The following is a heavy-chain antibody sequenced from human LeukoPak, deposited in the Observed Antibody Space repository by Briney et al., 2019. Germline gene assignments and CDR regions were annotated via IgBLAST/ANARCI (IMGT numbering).Heavy chain of an antibody. V-gene: IGHV3-48*02. CDR2: ISCSSSTK. D-gene: IGHD3-22*01. CDR1: GFTFSSYS. CDR3: ARDYYDSSGYPRSDY. J-gene: IGHJ4*02. Sequence: GGSLRLSCAASGFTFSSYSMNWVRQAPGKGLEWVSYISCSSSTKYYADSVKGRFTISRDNAQNSLYLQMNSLRDEDTAVYYCARDYYDSSGYPRSDYWGQGTLVTVSS.